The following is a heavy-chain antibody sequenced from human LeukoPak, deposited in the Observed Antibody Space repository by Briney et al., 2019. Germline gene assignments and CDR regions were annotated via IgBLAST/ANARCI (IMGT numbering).Heavy chain of an antibody. CDR1: GGSIGSSSYY. CDR2: IYYSGST. D-gene: IGHD2-2*02. J-gene: IGHJ4*02. Sequence: SETLSLTCTVSGGSIGSSSYYWGWIRQPTGKGLEWIGSIYYSGSTYYNPSLKSRVTISVDTSKNQFSLKLSSVTAADTAVYYCARLPRWDIVVVPAAIVDYWGQGTLVIVSS. V-gene: IGHV4-39*01. CDR3: ARLPRWDIVVVPAAIVDY.